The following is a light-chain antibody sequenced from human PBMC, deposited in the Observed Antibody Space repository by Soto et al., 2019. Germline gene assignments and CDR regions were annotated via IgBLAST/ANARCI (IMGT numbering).Light chain of an antibody. CDR1: QGISSY. CDR3: QQLNTYPYT. V-gene: IGKV1-9*01. J-gene: IGKJ2*01. CDR2: AAS. Sequence: DIPLTQSPSFLSASVGDRVTITCRASQGISSYLAWYQQEPGKAPKLLIDAASTLQSGVPSRFSGGGSGTEFTLTITSMQPEDFGTYYCQQLNTYPYTFGQGTKLEI.